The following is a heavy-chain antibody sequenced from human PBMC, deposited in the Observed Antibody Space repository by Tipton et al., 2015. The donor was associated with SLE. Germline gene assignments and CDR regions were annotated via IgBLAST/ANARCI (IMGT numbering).Heavy chain of an antibody. D-gene: IGHD4-11*01. CDR1: GVTFSYCA. J-gene: IGHJ4*02. CDR3: LRHRTVRNDYSNPSDS. Sequence: SGVTFSYCAMHWVRQAPGKGLEWVAVISNDGSNKYYADSVKDRFTISRDNSKNTLHLQMNSLGAEDTAVYYCLRHRTVRNDYSNPSDSWGRGILVTVSS. V-gene: IGHV3-30*03. CDR2: ISNDGSNK.